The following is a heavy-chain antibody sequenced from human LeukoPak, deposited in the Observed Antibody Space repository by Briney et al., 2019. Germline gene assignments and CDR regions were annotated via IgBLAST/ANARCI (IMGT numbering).Heavy chain of an antibody. D-gene: IGHD4-17*01. J-gene: IGHJ3*02. V-gene: IGHV4-59*01. CDR1: GGSISSYY. CDR2: IYYSGST. CDR3: ARENGDYGDYVDAFDI. Sequence: SETLSLTCTVSGGSISSYYWSWIRQPPGKGLEWLGYIYYSGSTNYNPSLKSRVTISVDTSKNQFSLKLSSVTAADTAVYYCARENGDYGDYVDAFDIWGQGTMVTVSS.